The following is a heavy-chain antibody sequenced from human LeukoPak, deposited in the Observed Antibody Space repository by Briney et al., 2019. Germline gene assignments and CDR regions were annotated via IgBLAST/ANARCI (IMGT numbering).Heavy chain of an antibody. J-gene: IGHJ4*02. Sequence: PGGSLRLSCAVSGFTASDHYMSWVRQAPGKGLEWVSVFYIGGSTYYADSVKGRFTISRGNSKNSVYLQMNSLRVEDTAVYYCARGDGYNFFDHWGQGTLVTVSS. V-gene: IGHV3-66*01. CDR1: GFTASDHY. CDR2: FYIGGST. CDR3: ARGDGYNFFDH. D-gene: IGHD5-24*01.